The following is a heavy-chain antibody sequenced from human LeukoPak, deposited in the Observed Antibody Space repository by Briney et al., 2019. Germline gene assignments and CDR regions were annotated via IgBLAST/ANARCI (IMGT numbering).Heavy chain of an antibody. J-gene: IGHJ4*02. D-gene: IGHD4-23*01. CDR2: IHYSGST. CDR1: GSSISGYF. CDR3: ARDWSNYGGNLFDS. V-gene: IGHV4-59*01. Sequence: SETLSLTCTVSGSSISGYFWSWIRQPPGKGLEWIGYIHYSGSTNYNPSLKSRVTISQDTSKNQFSLKLSSVTAADTAVYYCARDWSNYGGNLFDSWGQGTLVTVSS.